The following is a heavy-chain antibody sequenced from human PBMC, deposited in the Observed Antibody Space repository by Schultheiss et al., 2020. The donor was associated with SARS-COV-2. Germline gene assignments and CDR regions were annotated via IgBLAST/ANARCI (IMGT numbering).Heavy chain of an antibody. Sequence: GGSLRLSCAASGFSFSSYQMSWVRQAPGKGLEWISYISSSGSTIYYADSVKGRFTISRDNAKNSLYLQMNSLRAEDTAVYYCARDPEYQLLYPWKYFQHWGQGTLVTVSS. CDR3: ARDPEYQLLYPWKYFQH. V-gene: IGHV3-48*03. D-gene: IGHD2-2*02. CDR1: GFSFSSYQ. J-gene: IGHJ1*01. CDR2: ISSSGSTI.